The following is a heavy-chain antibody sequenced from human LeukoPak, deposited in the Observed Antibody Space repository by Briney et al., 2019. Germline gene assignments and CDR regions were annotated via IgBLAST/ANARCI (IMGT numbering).Heavy chain of an antibody. CDR2: IKQDGSEK. CDR1: GFTFSSYW. V-gene: IGHV3-7*01. D-gene: IGHD3-22*01. Sequence: GGSLRPSCAASGFTFSSYWMSWVRQAPGKGLEWVANIKQDGSEKYYVDSVKGRFTISRDNAKNSLYLQMNSLRAEDTAVYYCARTRITMIVGLASRFDYWGQGTLVTVSS. CDR3: ARTRITMIVGLASRFDY. J-gene: IGHJ4*02.